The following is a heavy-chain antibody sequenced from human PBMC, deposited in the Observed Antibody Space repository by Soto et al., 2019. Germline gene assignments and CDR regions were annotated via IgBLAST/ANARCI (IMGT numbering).Heavy chain of an antibody. D-gene: IGHD3-10*01. V-gene: IGHV1-69*06. J-gene: IGHJ5*02. CDR1: GGTFSSYA. Sequence: QVQLVQSGAEVKKPGSSVKVSCKASGGTFSSYAISWVRQAPGQGLEWMGGIIPIFGTANYAQKFQGRVTITADKSTSTAYMELSSLRSEDTAVYYCARDLLWFGELLSNWFDPWGQGTLVTVSS. CDR2: IIPIFGTA. CDR3: ARDLLWFGELLSNWFDP.